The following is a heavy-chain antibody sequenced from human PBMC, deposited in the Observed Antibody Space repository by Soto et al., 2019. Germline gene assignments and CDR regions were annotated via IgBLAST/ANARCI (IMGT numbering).Heavy chain of an antibody. V-gene: IGHV5-51*01. CDR3: ARHSGSDREGFDS. D-gene: IGHD1-26*01. CDR2: IYPGDSDT. J-gene: IGHJ4*02. CDR1: GYSFTTYW. Sequence: PGESLKISCEGSGYSFTTYWIGWVRQMPGKGLEWMGFIYPGDSDTRYSPSFRGQVTISADKSISTAFLQWSSLKASDTAIYYCARHSGSDREGFDSWGQGTLVTVSS.